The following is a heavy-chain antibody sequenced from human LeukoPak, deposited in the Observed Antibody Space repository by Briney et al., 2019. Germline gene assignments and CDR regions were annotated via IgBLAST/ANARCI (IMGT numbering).Heavy chain of an antibody. CDR1: GFTFSSYS. CDR3: ARDLSDNYTIDY. Sequence: GGSLRLSCAASGFTFSSYSMNWVRQAPGKGLEWVSSISSSSSYIYYADSVKGRFTISRDNAKNSLYLQINSLRAEDTALYYCARDLSDNYTIDYWGQGTLVTVSS. D-gene: IGHD1-1*01. V-gene: IGHV3-21*01. CDR2: ISSSSSYI. J-gene: IGHJ4*02.